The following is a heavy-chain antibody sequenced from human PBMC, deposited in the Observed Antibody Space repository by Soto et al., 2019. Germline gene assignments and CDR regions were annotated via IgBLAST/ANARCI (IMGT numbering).Heavy chain of an antibody. CDR1: GYTFTSYY. J-gene: IGHJ4*02. CDR2: INPSGST. Sequence: QVQLVQSGAEVKKPGASVKVSCKASGYTFTSYYMHWVRQAPGQGLEWMGIINPSGSTSYAQKFQVSVTITRDTSTSSIYMDQRSLRAEDTAVYYCDRVYGCGGSCYSIDYWGQGTLVTVSS. CDR3: DRVYGCGGSCYSIDY. V-gene: IGHV1-46*03. D-gene: IGHD2-15*01.